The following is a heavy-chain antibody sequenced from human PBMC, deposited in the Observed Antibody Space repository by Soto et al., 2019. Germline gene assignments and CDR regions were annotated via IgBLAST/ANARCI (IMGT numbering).Heavy chain of an antibody. D-gene: IGHD1-26*01. Sequence: QVQLQQWGAGLLKPSETLSLTCAVNSESLSGYYWSWIRQSPGKGLEWIGEIDGSGNTNYSPSLRSRVAMSVDTSKNHFSLNLSPVSAADTAAYYCVGARGRLVGFDYWGQGTLVTVSS. J-gene: IGHJ4*02. CDR2: IDGSGNT. V-gene: IGHV4-34*01. CDR1: SESLSGYY. CDR3: VGARGRLVGFDY.